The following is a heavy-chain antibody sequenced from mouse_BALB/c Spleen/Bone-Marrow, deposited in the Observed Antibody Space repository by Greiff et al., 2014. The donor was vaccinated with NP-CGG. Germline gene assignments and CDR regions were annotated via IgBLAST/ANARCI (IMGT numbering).Heavy chain of an antibody. D-gene: IGHD1-1*01. Sequence: VQLKESGPELVKPGASMKISCKASGYSFTGYTMNWVKQSHGKNLEWIGLINPYNGGTGYNQKFMGKATLTVDKSSSTAYMELLSLTSEDSAVYYCARWDYYGYAMDYWGQGTSVTVSS. CDR1: GYSFTGYT. CDR3: ARWDYYGYAMDY. V-gene: IGHV1-18*01. J-gene: IGHJ4*01. CDR2: INPYNGGT.